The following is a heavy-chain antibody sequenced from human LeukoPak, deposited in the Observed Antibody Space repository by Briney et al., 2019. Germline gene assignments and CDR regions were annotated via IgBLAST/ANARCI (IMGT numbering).Heavy chain of an antibody. V-gene: IGHV4-38-2*02. J-gene: IGHJ5*02. Sequence: PSETLSLTCTVSGYSISSGYYWGWIRQPLGKGLEWIGSIYHSGSTYYNPSLKSRVTISVDTSKNQFSLKLSSVTAADTAVYYCAREGIMITFGGVIVPLHWFDPWGQGTLVTVSS. CDR2: IYHSGST. CDR3: AREGIMITFGGVIVPLHWFDP. CDR1: GYSISSGYY. D-gene: IGHD3-16*02.